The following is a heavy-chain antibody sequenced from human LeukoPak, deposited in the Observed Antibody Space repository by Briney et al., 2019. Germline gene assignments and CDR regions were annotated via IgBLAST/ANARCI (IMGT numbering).Heavy chain of an antibody. CDR2: TIPIFGTA. Sequence: SVKVPCKASGGTFSSYAISWVRQAPGQGLEWMGRTIPIFGTANYAQKFQGRVTITTDESTSTAYMELSSLRSEDTAVYYCASRSGFTSVFPFDYWGQGTLVTVSS. CDR1: GGTFSSYA. V-gene: IGHV1-69*05. J-gene: IGHJ4*02. D-gene: IGHD3-10*01. CDR3: ASRSGFTSVFPFDY.